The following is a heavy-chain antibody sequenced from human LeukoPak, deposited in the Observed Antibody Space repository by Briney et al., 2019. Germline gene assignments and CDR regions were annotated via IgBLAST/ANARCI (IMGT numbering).Heavy chain of an antibody. CDR1: GFTFSSYA. J-gene: IGHJ4*02. V-gene: IGHV3-23*01. CDR2: ISSSGDTI. CDR3: AKADPGTGAFDY. D-gene: IGHD1-1*01. Sequence: GGSLRLSCAASGFTFSSYAMDWVRQAPGKGLEWVSAISSSGDTIFYADPVKGRFTVSRDNSKNTLYLQMNSLRVEDTAVYFCAKADPGTGAFDYWGQGSLVTVSS.